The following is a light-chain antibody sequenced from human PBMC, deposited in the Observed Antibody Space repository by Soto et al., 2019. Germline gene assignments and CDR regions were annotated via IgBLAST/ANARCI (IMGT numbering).Light chain of an antibody. CDR1: QSISSY. J-gene: IGKJ4*01. CDR2: GTS. CDR3: QQNYIRPLT. Sequence: DIQMTQSPSSLSASVGDRVTITCRASQSISSYLNWYQHKPGTAPKLLIYGTSTLQRGVPSRFSGSGSATDFTLTITSLQPEDFATYYCQQNYIRPLTFGGGTRVEL. V-gene: IGKV1-39*01.